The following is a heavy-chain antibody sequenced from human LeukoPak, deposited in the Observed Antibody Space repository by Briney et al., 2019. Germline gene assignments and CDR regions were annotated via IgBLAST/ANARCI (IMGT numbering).Heavy chain of an antibody. CDR2: ISAYNGNT. CDR1: GYPFSNNW. D-gene: IGHD2-21*01. V-gene: IGHV1-18*04. CDR3: ARTIQAGGRNDAFDI. J-gene: IGHJ3*02. Sequence: GESLKISCQGSGYPFSNNWIGWVRQAPGQGLEWMGWISAYNGNTNYAQKLQGRVTMTTDTSTSTAYMELRSLRSDDTAVYYCARTIQAGGRNDAFDIWGQGTMVTVSS.